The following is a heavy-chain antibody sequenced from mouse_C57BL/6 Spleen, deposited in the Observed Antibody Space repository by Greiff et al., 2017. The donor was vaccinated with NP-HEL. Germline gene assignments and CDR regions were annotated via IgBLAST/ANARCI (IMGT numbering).Heavy chain of an antibody. CDR2: ISSGGDYN. CDR3: TNEDDYYEYAFGY. V-gene: IGHV5-9-1*02. D-gene: IGHD2-3*01. J-gene: IGHJ2*01. Sequence: EVQLVESGAGLVKPGGSLKLSCAASGFTFSSYAMYWVRQTPEQRLEWVAYISSGGDYNYYADNVKGRFTISRDNARNTLFLHMSSLNSEDTAMSNCTNEDDYYEYAFGYWGQGTTLTVSS. CDR1: GFTFSSYA.